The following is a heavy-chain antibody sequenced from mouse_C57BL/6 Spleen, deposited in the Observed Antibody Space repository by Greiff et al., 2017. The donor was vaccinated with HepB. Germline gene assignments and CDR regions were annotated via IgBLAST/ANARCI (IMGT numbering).Heavy chain of an antibody. V-gene: IGHV3-6*01. CDR1: GYSITSGYY. J-gene: IGHJ2*01. CDR3: AREIGGNYGTLDY. CDR2: ISYDGSN. D-gene: IGHD2-1*01. Sequence: DVKLQESGPGLVKPSQSLSLSCSVTGYSITSGYYWNWIRQFPGNKLEWMGYISYDGSNNYNPSLKNRIAITRDTSKNQFFLKLNSLTTEDTATCYCAREIGGNYGTLDYWGQGTTLTVSS.